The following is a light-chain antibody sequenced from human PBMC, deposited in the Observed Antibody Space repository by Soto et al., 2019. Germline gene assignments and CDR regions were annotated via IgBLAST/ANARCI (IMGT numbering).Light chain of an antibody. CDR1: SSNIGAGYN. J-gene: IGLJ1*01. Sequence: QSVLTQPPSVSGAPGQRVTISCTGSSSNIGAGYNVHWYQHFPGTAPKLLIYGNTNRPSGVPDRFSGSMSDTSASLAITGLQADDEADYYCCSYAGSSTFVFGTGTKLTVL. CDR3: CSYAGSSTFV. CDR2: GNT. V-gene: IGLV1-40*01.